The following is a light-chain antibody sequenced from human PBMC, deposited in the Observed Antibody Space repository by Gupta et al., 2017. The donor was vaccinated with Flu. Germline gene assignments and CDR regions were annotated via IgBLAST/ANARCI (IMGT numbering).Light chain of an antibody. J-gene: IGLJ3*02. CDR1: ALPKQY. V-gene: IGLV3-25*02. Sequence: SYELTQPPSVSVPPGQTARITCSGDALPKQYAYWYQQKPGQAPVLVIYKDSERPSGIPERFSGSSSGTTVTLTISGVQAEDEADYYCQSADSSGTCWVFGGGTKLTVL. CDR2: KDS. CDR3: QSADSSGTCWV.